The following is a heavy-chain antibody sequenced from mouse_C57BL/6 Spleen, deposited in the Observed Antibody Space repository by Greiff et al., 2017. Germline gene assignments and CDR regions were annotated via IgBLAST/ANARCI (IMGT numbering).Heavy chain of an antibody. CDR3: ARPRGDYFDY. CDR1: GYTFTDYY. J-gene: IGHJ2*01. CDR2: INPNNGGT. Sequence: EVKLMESGPELVKPGASVKISCKASGYTFTDYYMNWVKQSHGKSLEWIGDINPNNGGTSYNQKFKGKATLTVDKSSSTAYMELRSLTSEDSAVYYCARPRGDYFDYWGQGTTLTVSS. V-gene: IGHV1-26*01.